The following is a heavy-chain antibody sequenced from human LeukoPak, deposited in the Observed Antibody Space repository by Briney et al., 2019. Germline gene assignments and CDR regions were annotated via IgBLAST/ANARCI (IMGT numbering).Heavy chain of an antibody. Sequence: PSETVSLTCTVSGYSISSGYYWAWIRQPPGKGLEWIGSIYYSGNTYYNPSLKSRVTIPLDTSKNQFSLKLSSVTAADTAVYYCARDRIAVADPPNWFDPWGQGTLVTVSS. CDR2: IYYSGNT. J-gene: IGHJ5*02. CDR1: GYSISSGYY. D-gene: IGHD6-19*01. V-gene: IGHV4-38-2*02. CDR3: ARDRIAVADPPNWFDP.